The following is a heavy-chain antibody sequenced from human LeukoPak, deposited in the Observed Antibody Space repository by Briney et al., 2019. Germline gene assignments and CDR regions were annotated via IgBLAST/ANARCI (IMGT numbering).Heavy chain of an antibody. V-gene: IGHV1-2*06. CDR1: GYTFTGYN. D-gene: IGHD3-22*01. Sequence: ASVKVSCKASGYTFTGYNMHWVRQAPGQGLEWMGRINPNSGGTNYAQKFQGRVTMTRDTSISTAYMELSRLRSDDTAVDYCASRYYYDSSGYYLDDYWGQGTLVTVSS. J-gene: IGHJ4*02. CDR2: INPNSGGT. CDR3: ASRYYYDSSGYYLDDY.